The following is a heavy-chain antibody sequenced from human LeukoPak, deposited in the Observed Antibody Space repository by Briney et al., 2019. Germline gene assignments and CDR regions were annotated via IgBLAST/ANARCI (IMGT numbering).Heavy chain of an antibody. CDR3: GRLRAYSTSDAFDI. D-gene: IGHD2-15*01. V-gene: IGHV4-59*01. CDR2: IYSSGRT. J-gene: IGHJ3*02. CDR1: GGSISGYH. Sequence: SETLSLTCIVSGGSISGYHWSWMRQPPGKGLEWIDYIYSSGRTNYNPSLKSRVTMSVDTSKNQFSLELSSVPAADTAAYYCGRLRAYSTSDAFDIWGQGTMVTVSS.